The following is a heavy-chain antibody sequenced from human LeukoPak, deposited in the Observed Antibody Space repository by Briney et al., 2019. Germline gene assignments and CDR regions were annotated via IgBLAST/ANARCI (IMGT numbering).Heavy chain of an antibody. CDR3: AKDLRGTYSPGPEY. Sequence: GGSLRLSCAASGFSFSNYGMHWVRQAPGKGLEWMTFIQNDGAKTYYPESVQGRLTISRDNSKNTLYLQMNSLRAEDTAIYYCAKDLRGTYSPGPEYWGQGTLVTVSS. CDR2: IQNDGAKT. D-gene: IGHD1-26*01. V-gene: IGHV3-30*02. CDR1: GFSFSNYG. J-gene: IGHJ4*02.